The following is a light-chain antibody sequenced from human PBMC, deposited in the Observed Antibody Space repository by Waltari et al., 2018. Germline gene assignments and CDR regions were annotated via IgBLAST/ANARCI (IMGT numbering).Light chain of an antibody. Sequence: QSALTQPRSVSGSPGQSVTISCTGTSSDVVGYNSVSWYQQDPGKAPKLLIFDVSQRPSGVSDRFPGSKSVNTASLTISGLQAEDEADYHCCSFAAGNTVIFGGGTKLTVV. CDR3: CSFAAGNTVI. CDR2: DVS. J-gene: IGLJ2*01. V-gene: IGLV2-11*01. CDR1: SSDVVGYNS.